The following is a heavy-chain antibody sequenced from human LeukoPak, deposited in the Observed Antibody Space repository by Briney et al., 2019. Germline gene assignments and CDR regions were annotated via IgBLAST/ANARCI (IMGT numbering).Heavy chain of an antibody. D-gene: IGHD3-16*02. CDR2: INDSGRST. CDR3: AKHPGGFTGIVNYYYMDV. CDR1: GFSFNNAW. V-gene: IGHV3-23*01. Sequence: GGSLRLSCEASGFSFNNAWMSWVRQAPGKGLEWVSIINDSGRSTYYADSVKGRFTISRDNSKNTLFLQMNSLRLEDTAVYYCAKHPGGFTGIVNYYYMDVWGEGTTVTVSS. J-gene: IGHJ6*03.